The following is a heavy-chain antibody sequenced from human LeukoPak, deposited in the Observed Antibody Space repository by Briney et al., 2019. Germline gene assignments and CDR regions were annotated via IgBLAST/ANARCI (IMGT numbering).Heavy chain of an antibody. D-gene: IGHD6-13*01. J-gene: IGHJ4*02. CDR2: IYTSGST. CDR1: GGSISTGSYY. V-gene: IGHV4-61*02. CDR3: ARVARSMSSSSEDS. Sequence: SETLSLACTVSGGSISTGSYYWNWIRQPAGKGLEWIGRIYTSGSTNYNPSLKSRVTLSVDTSKNQFSLKLNSVTAADTAVYYCARVARSMSSSSEDSWGQGTLVTVSS.